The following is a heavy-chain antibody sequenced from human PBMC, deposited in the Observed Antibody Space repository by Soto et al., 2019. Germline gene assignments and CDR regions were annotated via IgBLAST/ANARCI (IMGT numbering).Heavy chain of an antibody. Sequence: EVQLLESGGGLVQPGGSLRLSCAASGFTFSSYAMSWVRQAPGKGLEWVSAISGSGGSTYYADSVKGRFTISRDNSKNTLYLQMNSLRAEDTAVYYCAKAVKGQWLHYYGMDVWGQGTTVTVSS. J-gene: IGHJ6*02. CDR1: GFTFSSYA. CDR3: AKAVKGQWLHYYGMDV. CDR2: ISGSGGST. V-gene: IGHV3-23*01. D-gene: IGHD6-19*01.